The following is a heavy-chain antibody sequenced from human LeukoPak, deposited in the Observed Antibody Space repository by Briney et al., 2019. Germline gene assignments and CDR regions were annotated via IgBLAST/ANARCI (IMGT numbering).Heavy chain of an antibody. CDR2: ISSSGTYV. CDR3: ARDGSYYGGNDYYYKLALDI. CDR1: GFTFSSYG. D-gene: IGHD3-22*01. V-gene: IGHV3-21*01. Sequence: GGSLRLSCAASGFTFSSYGMSWVRQTPGKGLEWVSSISSSGTYVYYTDSLKGRFTISRDNAKNSLYLQLNSLRAEDTAVYYCARDGSYYGGNDYYYKLALDICGQGTMVTVSS. J-gene: IGHJ3*02.